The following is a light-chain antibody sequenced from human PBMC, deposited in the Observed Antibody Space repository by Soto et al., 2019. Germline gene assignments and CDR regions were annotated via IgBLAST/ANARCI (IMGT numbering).Light chain of an antibody. Sequence: EIVMTHSPATLSLSPWERATLSCRASQSVSSNLAWYQQKPGQAPRLLIDGASTGATGIPDRFSGSGSGTDFPLTISRLEHEDFAVYYCQQYGSSGTFGQGTKVDIK. J-gene: IGKJ1*01. CDR1: QSVSSN. CDR3: QQYGSSGT. CDR2: GAS. V-gene: IGKV3-20*01.